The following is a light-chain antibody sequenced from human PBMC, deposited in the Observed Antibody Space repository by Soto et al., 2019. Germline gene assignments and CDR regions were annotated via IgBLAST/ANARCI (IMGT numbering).Light chain of an antibody. CDR1: SGHSSYA. J-gene: IGLJ1*01. V-gene: IGLV4-69*01. CDR3: QTWGTGIHYV. Sequence: QSVLTQSPSASASLGASVKLTCTLSSGHSSYAIAWHQQQPEKGPRYLMKLNSDGSHSKGDGIPDRFSGSSSGAERYLTISSLQSEDEADYYCQTWGTGIHYVFGTGTSSSS. CDR2: LNSDGSH.